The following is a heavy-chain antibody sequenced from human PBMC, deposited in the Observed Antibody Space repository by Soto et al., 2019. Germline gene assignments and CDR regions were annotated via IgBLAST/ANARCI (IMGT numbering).Heavy chain of an antibody. D-gene: IGHD6-25*01. V-gene: IGHV1-2*04. CDR1: GYTFTGYY. CDR2: INPNSGGT. CDR3: ARKRIGDSSGCGY. Sequence: ASVKVSCKASGYTFTGYYMHWVRQAPGQGLEWMGWINPNSGGTNYAQKFQGWVTMTRDTSISTAYMELSRLRSDDTAVYYCARKRIGDSSGCGYWGKGTLVTVAS. J-gene: IGHJ4*02.